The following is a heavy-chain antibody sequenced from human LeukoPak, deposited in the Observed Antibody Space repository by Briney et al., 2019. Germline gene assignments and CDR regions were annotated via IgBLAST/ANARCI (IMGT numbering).Heavy chain of an antibody. CDR2: ICYSGST. D-gene: IGHD6-13*01. CDR1: GGSISSSSYY. J-gene: IGHJ4*02. CDR3: ARDVSFEQQLGYYFDY. V-gene: IGHV4-39*07. Sequence: SETLSLTCTVSGGSISSSSYYWGWIRQPPGKGLEWIGSICYSGSTYYNPSLKSRVTISVDTSKNQFSLKLSSVTAADTAVYYCARDVSFEQQLGYYFDYWGQGTLVTVSS.